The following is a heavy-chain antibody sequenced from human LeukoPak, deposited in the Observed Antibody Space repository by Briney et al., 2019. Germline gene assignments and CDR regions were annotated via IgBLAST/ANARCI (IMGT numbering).Heavy chain of an antibody. D-gene: IGHD6-13*01. CDR1: GGSISSGGYY. J-gene: IGHJ4*02. Sequence: SETLSLTCTVSGGSISSGGYYWSWIRQHPGKGLEWIAYIYYTGSTYYNPSLKSRVTISVDTSKNQFSLKLSSVTAADTAVYYCARTMSWYSSSEFDYWGQGTLVTVSS. V-gene: IGHV4-61*08. CDR3: ARTMSWYSSSEFDY. CDR2: IYYTGST.